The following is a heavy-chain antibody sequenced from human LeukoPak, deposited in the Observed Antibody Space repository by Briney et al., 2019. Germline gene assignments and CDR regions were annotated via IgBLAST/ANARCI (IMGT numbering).Heavy chain of an antibody. CDR3: ARDWASSSWDY. J-gene: IGHJ4*02. Sequence: SETLSLTCTVSGGPISSSSYYWGWIRQPPGKGLEWIGSIYYSGSTYYNPSLKSRVTISVDTSKNQFSLKLSSVIAADTAVYYCARDWASSSWDYWGQGTLVTVSS. D-gene: IGHD6-13*01. CDR2: IYYSGST. CDR1: GGPISSSSYY. V-gene: IGHV4-39*07.